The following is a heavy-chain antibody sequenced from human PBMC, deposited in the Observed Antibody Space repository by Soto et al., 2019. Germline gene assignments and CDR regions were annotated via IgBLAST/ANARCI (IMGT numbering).Heavy chain of an antibody. CDR3: APVFDL. CDR2: IDTDGGGT. V-gene: IGHV3-74*01. CDR1: GFTLGSHR. Sequence: DVQLVESGGGLVQPGGSLRVSCAASGFTLGSHRIHWVRQPPGKGLEWVSRIDTDGGGTSYADSVKGRFTISTDNAKNTVYRQMNGLRAEDTAVYYCAPVFDLWGQGTLVTVSS. J-gene: IGHJ5*02.